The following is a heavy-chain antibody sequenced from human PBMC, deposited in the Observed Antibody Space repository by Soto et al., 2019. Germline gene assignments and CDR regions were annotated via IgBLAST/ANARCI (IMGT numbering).Heavy chain of an antibody. V-gene: IGHV1-46*03. J-gene: IGHJ3*02. Sequence: GASVEVSCKVSGYTFASCYRRWVRQAPGQGLEWMGIINPSGGSTSYAQKFQGRVTMTRDTSTSTVYMELSSLRSEDTAVYYCASSVVRGVNDLRIWGQGTMVTVSS. CDR3: ASSVVRGVNDLRI. D-gene: IGHD3-10*01. CDR2: INPSGGST. CDR1: GYTFASCY.